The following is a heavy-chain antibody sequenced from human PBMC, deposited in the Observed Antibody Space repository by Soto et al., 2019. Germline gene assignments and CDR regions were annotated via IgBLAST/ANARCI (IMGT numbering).Heavy chain of an antibody. CDR2: IKQDGSEK. Sequence: GGSLRLSCAASGFTFSSYWMSWVRQAPGKGLEWVANIKQDGSEKYYVDSVKGRFTISRDNAKNSLYLQMNSLRAEDTAVYYCARDLGAVAGSTRESDYWGQGTLVTVSS. V-gene: IGHV3-7*01. CDR1: GFTFSSYW. J-gene: IGHJ4*02. CDR3: ARDLGAVAGSTRESDY. D-gene: IGHD6-19*01.